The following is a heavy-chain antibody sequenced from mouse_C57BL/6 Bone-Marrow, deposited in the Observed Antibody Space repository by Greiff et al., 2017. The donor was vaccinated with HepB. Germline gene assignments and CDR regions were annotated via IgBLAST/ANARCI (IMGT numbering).Heavy chain of an antibody. V-gene: IGHV2-6-1*01. D-gene: IGHD1-1*01. CDR2: IWSDGST. J-gene: IGHJ1*03. CDR3: ARHYGSNYWYFDV. CDR1: GFSLTSYG. Sequence: QVQLQQSGPGLVAPSQSLSITCTVSGFSLTSYGVHWVRQPPGKGLEWLVVIWSDGSTTYNSALKSRLSISKDNSKSQVFLKMNSLQTDDTAMYYCARHYGSNYWYFDVWGTGTTVTVSS.